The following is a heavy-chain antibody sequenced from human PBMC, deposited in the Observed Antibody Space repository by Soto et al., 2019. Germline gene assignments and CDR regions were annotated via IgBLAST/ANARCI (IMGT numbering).Heavy chain of an antibody. J-gene: IGHJ4*02. CDR2: IHSSGNV. CDR1: GASVSSYY. CDR3: ARDVGKNY. D-gene: IGHD3-10*01. Sequence: PSETLSLTCSVSGASVSSYYWSWFRQPVGKGLEWIGRIHSSGNVNYNPSLESRVIMSLDTSKNQFSLRLSSLTAADTALYLCARDVGKNYWGQGTRVTVSS. V-gene: IGHV4-4*07.